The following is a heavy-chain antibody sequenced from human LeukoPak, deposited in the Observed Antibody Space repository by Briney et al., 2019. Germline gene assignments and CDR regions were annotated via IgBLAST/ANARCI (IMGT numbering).Heavy chain of an antibody. J-gene: IGHJ4*02. D-gene: IGHD2-8*01. CDR2: ISSRGSYI. Sequence: GGSLRLSCAASGFTFSTYSMNWVRQAPGKGLEWVSSISSRGSYIQYADSVRGRFTLSRDNAKNSLSLQMNSLRAEDTALYYCASSPNFSEAFDNWGRGHLVIVSS. CDR3: ASSPNFSEAFDN. CDR1: GFTFSTYS. V-gene: IGHV3-21*01.